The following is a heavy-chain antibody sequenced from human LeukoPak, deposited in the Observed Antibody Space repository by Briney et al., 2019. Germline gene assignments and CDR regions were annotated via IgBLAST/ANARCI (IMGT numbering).Heavy chain of an antibody. J-gene: IGHJ4*02. D-gene: IGHD6-13*01. CDR3: ARSGRSWYYDY. CDR1: GGSISSYY. V-gene: IGHV4-59*01. Sequence: SETLSLTCTVSGGSISSYYWSWIRQPPGKGLEWIGYIYYSGSTNYNPSLKSRVTISVDTSKNQFSLKLSSVTAADTAAYYCARSGRSWYYDYWGQGTLVTVSS. CDR2: IYYSGST.